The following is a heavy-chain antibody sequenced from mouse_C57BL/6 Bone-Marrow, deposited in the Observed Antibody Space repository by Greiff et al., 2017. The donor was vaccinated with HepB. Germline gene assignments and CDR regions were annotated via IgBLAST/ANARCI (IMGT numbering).Heavy chain of an antibody. CDR1: GYSFTSYY. CDR2: IYPGSGNT. D-gene: IGHD2-12*01. V-gene: IGHV1-66*01. CDR3: ARDTTGSNWDY. J-gene: IGHJ2*01. Sequence: QVQLQQSGPELVKPGASVKISCKASGYSFTSYYIHWVKQRPGQGLEWIGWIYPGSGNTKYNEKFKGKATLTADTSSSTAYMQPSSLTSEDSAVYYCARDTTGSNWDYWGQGTTLTVSS.